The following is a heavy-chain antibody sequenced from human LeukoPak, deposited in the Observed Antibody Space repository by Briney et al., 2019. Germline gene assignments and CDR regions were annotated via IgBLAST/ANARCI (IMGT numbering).Heavy chain of an antibody. J-gene: IGHJ3*02. CDR1: GGTFSSYA. CDR3: ARDRVVGATSAFDI. D-gene: IGHD1-26*01. V-gene: IGHV1-69*04. CDR2: IIPILGIA. Sequence: GASVKVSCKASGGTFSSYAISWVRQAPGQGLEWMGRIIPILGIANYAQKFQGRVTITADKSTSTACMELSSLRSEDTAVYYCARDRVVGATSAFDIWGQGTMVTVSS.